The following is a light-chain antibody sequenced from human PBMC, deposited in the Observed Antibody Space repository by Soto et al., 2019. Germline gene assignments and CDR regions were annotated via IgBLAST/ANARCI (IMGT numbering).Light chain of an antibody. Sequence: DIQMTQSPSTLSAAVGDRFTITCRASQSISSWLARYQQKPGKAPKLLIYKASSLESGVPSRFSGSGSGTEFTLTISSLQPDDFATYYCQQYNSYSLTFGQGTKVDIK. CDR1: QSISSW. CDR2: KAS. CDR3: QQYNSYSLT. J-gene: IGKJ1*01. V-gene: IGKV1-5*03.